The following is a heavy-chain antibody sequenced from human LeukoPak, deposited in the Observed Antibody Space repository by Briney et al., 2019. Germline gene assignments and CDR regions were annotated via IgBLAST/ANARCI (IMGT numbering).Heavy chain of an antibody. J-gene: IGHJ4*02. CDR3: ARTSDSSGYSQPK. Sequence: GSLRLSCAASGFTFSDYYMSWIRQAPGKGLEWVSYISSSGSTIYYAYSLKGRFTISRDNAKNSLYLQMNSLRAEDPAVYYCARTSDSSGYSQPKWGQGTLVTVSP. CDR1: GFTFSDYY. D-gene: IGHD3-22*01. CDR2: ISSSGSTI. V-gene: IGHV3-11*01.